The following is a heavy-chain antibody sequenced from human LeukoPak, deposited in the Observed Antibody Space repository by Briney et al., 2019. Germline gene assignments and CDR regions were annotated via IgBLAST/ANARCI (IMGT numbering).Heavy chain of an antibody. CDR1: GFTFSSYG. CDR3: AKDGGPWTSGYYYGMDV. D-gene: IGHD3-10*01. Sequence: GRSLRLSCAASGFTFSSYGMHWVRQAPGKGLEWVAVISYDGSNKYYADSVKGRFTISRDNSKNTLYLQMNSLRAEDTAVYYCAKDGGPWTSGYYYGMDVWGQGTTVTVSS. V-gene: IGHV3-30*18. J-gene: IGHJ6*02. CDR2: ISYDGSNK.